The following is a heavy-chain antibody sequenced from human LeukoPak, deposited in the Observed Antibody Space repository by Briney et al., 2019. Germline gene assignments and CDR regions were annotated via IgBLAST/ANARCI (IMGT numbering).Heavy chain of an antibody. V-gene: IGHV3-23*01. D-gene: IGHD3-10*01. CDR1: GFTFSSYA. Sequence: PGGSLRLSCAASGFTFSSYATSWVRQAPGKGLEWVSAISGSGGSTYYADSVKGRFTISRDNSKNTLYLQMNSLRAEDTAVYYCAKDSHAGQENYFDYWGQGTLVTVSS. J-gene: IGHJ4*02. CDR3: AKDSHAGQENYFDY. CDR2: ISGSGGST.